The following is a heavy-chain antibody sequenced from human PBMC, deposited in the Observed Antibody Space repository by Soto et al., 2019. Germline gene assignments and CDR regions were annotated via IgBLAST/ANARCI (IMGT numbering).Heavy chain of an antibody. CDR1: GYTFTSYA. Sequence: GASVKVSCKASGYTFTSYAMHWVRQAPGQRLEWMGWINAGNGNTKYSQKFQGRVTITRDTSASTAYMELSSLRSEDTAVYYCARLVGSYNYFDYWGQGTLVTVSS. CDR3: ARLVGSYNYFDY. D-gene: IGHD1-26*01. V-gene: IGHV1-3*01. CDR2: INAGNGNT. J-gene: IGHJ4*02.